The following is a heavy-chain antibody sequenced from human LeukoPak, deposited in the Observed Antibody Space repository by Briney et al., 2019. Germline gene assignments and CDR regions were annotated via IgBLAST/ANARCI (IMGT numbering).Heavy chain of an antibody. Sequence: PGGSLRLSCAASGFTFSSYAMSWVRQAPGKGLEWVSAISGSGGSTYYADSVKGRFTISRDNSKNTLYLQMNSLRAEDTAVYYCAKRPYSSSWNNYFDYWGQGTLVTVSS. V-gene: IGHV3-23*01. D-gene: IGHD6-13*01. J-gene: IGHJ4*02. CDR1: GFTFSSYA. CDR2: ISGSGGST. CDR3: AKRPYSSSWNNYFDY.